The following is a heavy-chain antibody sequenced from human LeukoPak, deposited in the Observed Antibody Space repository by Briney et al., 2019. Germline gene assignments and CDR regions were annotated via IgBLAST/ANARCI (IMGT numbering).Heavy chain of an antibody. J-gene: IGHJ6*02. CDR1: GDSVSSKSAA. D-gene: IGHD4-23*01. Sequence: SQTLSLTCAISGDSVSSKSAAWNWIRQSPSRGLEWLGRTYYRSKWYNDYAVSVKSRITINPDTSKNQFSLKLSSVTAADTAVYYCARGRPGKGAHKYYYYGMDVWGQGTTVTVSS. CDR3: ARGRPGKGAHKYYYYGMDV. CDR2: TYYRSKWYN. V-gene: IGHV6-1*01.